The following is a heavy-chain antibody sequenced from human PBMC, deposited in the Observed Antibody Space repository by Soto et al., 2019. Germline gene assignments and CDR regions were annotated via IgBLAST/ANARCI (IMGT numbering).Heavy chain of an antibody. CDR2: IYWDDDK. D-gene: IGHD1-1*01. Sequence: QITLKESGPTLVKPTQPRTLTCTFSGFSLSNTGLSVSWFRQPPGKALEWLALIYWDDDKRFSPSPSSRLTITNDTAKNQEVLVITNMDPMDTATYFCAHLPYATTGYYFDYWGQGTLVTVSS. CDR1: GFSLSNTGLS. V-gene: IGHV2-5*02. J-gene: IGHJ4*02. CDR3: AHLPYATTGYYFDY.